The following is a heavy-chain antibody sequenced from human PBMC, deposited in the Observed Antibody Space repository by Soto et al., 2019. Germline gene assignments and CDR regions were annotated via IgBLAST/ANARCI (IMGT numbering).Heavy chain of an antibody. V-gene: IGHV3-53*01. CDR2: MHSVGTT. CDR3: ARVNTTLVDHFDC. D-gene: IGHD5-18*01. Sequence: GGSLRISCVVSVVSLSATSIFWVRQATGKGLEWVSLMHSVGTTDNADSLKGRFTTSRDKSKNTLYLHMNGLRVEDTAVYYCARVNTTLVDHFDCWGQGTLVTVSS. J-gene: IGHJ4*02. CDR1: VVSLSATS.